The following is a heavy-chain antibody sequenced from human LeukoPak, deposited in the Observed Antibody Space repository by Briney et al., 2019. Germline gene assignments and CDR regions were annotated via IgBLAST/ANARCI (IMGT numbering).Heavy chain of an antibody. V-gene: IGHV3-23*01. Sequence: GGSLRLSCAASGFTFSSYAMTWVRQAPGKGLEWVASILSTGEDTYYAGSVKGRFTISRDNSKNTLYLQMNSLRAGDTAVYYCAKLGLTSSPFDYWGLGILVTVSS. D-gene: IGHD3-16*01. J-gene: IGHJ4*02. CDR3: AKLGLTSSPFDY. CDR1: GFTFSSYA. CDR2: ILSTGEDT.